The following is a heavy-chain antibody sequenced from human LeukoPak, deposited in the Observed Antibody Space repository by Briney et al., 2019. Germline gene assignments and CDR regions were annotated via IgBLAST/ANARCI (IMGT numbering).Heavy chain of an antibody. J-gene: IGHJ4*02. Sequence: SETLSLTCAVSGGSFSGHYWNWIRQPPGKGLEWIGEINHGGSTNYNPSLKSRVTISVDTSKNQFSLKLSSVTAADTAVYYCARGLRGRGITMIVVVRYPGTFFDYWGQGTLVTVSS. CDR3: ARGLRGRGITMIVVVRYPGTFFDY. CDR2: INHGGST. D-gene: IGHD3-22*01. CDR1: GGSFSGHY. V-gene: IGHV4-34*01.